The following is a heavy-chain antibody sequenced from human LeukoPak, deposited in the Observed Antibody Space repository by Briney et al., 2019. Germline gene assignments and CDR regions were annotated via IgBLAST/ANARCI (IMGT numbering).Heavy chain of an antibody. CDR3: AKDLSVRATIDY. CDR1: GFTFKSYA. V-gene: IGHV3-64*05. CDR2: INTNGANT. J-gene: IGHJ4*02. Sequence: GSLRLSCSASGFTFKSYAMHWVRQAPGKGLEYVSSINTNGANTYYADSVKGRFTISRDNSRNTVYVQMNSLTPEDTAVYCCAKDLSVRATIDYWGQGTLVTVSS. D-gene: IGHD5-24*01.